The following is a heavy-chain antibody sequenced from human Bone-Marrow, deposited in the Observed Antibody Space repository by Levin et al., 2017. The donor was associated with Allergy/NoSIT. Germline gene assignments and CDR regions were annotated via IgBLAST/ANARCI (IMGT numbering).Heavy chain of an antibody. CDR3: SAWGFHH. Sequence: AASVKVSSKVSGHTLTEFFMHWVRQAPGQGLEWMGGFDPEDGDPIYAQSFQGRVTLTEDTSTDTTYLELSSLRSEDTAVYYCSAWGFHHWGRGTLVTVSS. J-gene: IGHJ4*02. V-gene: IGHV1-24*01. CDR1: GHTLTEFF. CDR2: FDPEDGDP. D-gene: IGHD3-16*01.